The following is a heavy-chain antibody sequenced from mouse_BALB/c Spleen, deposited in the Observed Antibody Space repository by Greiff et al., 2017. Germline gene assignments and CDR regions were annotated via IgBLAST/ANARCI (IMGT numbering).Heavy chain of an antibody. D-gene: IGHD2-3*01. CDR2: INPSSGYT. CDR3: AYDGDPDWFAY. CDR1: GYTFTSYT. J-gene: IGHJ3*01. Sequence: QVQLQQSGADLARPGASVKMSCKASGYTFTSYTMHWVKQRPGQGLEWIGYINPSSGYTNYNQKFKDKATLTADKSSSTAYMQLSSLTSEDSAVYYCAYDGDPDWFAYWGQGTLVTVSA. V-gene: IGHV1-4*01.